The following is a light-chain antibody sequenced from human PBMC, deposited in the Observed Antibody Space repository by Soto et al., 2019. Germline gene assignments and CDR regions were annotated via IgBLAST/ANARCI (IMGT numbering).Light chain of an antibody. J-gene: IGKJ1*01. V-gene: IGKV3-20*01. CDR1: QSVSSNY. CDR3: QQYGSSPWT. CDR2: DAS. Sequence: EIVLTQSPGTLSLSPGERATLSCRASQSVSSNYLAWYQQKPGQAPMLLIYDASSRATGIPDRFSGSGSGTDFTLTISRLEPEDFAVYYCQQYGSSPWTFGQGTKVEIK.